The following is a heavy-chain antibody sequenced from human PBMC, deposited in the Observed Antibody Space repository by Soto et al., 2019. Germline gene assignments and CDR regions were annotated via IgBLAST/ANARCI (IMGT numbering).Heavy chain of an antibody. CDR3: AKDISKLSSNYYYIDV. V-gene: IGHV3-9*01. Sequence: EVQLVESGGGLVQPGRSLRLSCAASGFTFDDYAMHWVRQGPGKGPEWVSGISWNSGRIGYADSVKGRVTISRDNAKNSLYLQMNSLRAEDTAVYFCAKDISKLSSNYYYIDVWGNGTTVTVSS. CDR1: GFTFDDYA. J-gene: IGHJ6*03. D-gene: IGHD5-18*01. CDR2: ISWNSGRI.